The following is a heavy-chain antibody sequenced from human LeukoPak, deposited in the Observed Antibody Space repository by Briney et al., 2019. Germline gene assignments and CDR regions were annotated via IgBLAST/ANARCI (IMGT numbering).Heavy chain of an antibody. CDR2: VYYSGSI. D-gene: IGHD3-10*01. CDR1: GGSINSYY. V-gene: IGHV4-59*01. CDR3: AGDGSRSGSFFNWFDP. Sequence: SETLSLTCNVSGGSINSYYWNWIRQPPGKGLEWIGYVYYSGSIKYNPSLTSRVTISLDTSKNQFSLKLTSVSAADTAIYYCAGDGSRSGSFFNWFDPWGQGTLVTVSS. J-gene: IGHJ5*02.